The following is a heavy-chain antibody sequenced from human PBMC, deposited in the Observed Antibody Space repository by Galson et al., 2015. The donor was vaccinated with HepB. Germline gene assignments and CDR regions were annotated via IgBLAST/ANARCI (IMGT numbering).Heavy chain of an antibody. CDR1: GFTFSNYA. V-gene: IGHV3-30*03. Sequence: SLRLSCAVSGFTFSNYAMHWVRQAPGRGLEWVALISSTGSGKFYSDSVRGRFTISRDNSKNTLYLQMNSLKTEDTAVYYCAILYVIPAFGVEQDHWGQGTLVTVSS. CDR3: AILYVIPAFGVEQDH. D-gene: IGHD3-3*01. J-gene: IGHJ4*02. CDR2: ISSTGSGK.